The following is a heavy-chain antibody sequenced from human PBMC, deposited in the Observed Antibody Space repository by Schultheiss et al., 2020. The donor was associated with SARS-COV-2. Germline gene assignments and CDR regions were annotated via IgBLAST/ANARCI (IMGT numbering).Heavy chain of an antibody. CDR3: ARASEWLLFEGSYDP. D-gene: IGHD3-3*01. J-gene: IGHJ5*02. V-gene: IGHV1-3*01. Sequence: ASVKVSCKASGYTFSSYAMHWVRQAPGQRLEWMGWINAGNGNTKYSQKFQGRVTITRDTSASTAYMELRSLRSDDTAVYYCARASEWLLFEGSYDPWGQGTLVTVSS. CDR2: INAGNGNT. CDR1: GYTFSSYA.